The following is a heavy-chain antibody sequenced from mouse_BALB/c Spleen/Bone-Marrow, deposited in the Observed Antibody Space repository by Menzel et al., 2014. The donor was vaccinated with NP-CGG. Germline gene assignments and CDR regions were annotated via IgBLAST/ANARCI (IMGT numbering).Heavy chain of an antibody. Sequence: QVQLQQSGAELVKPGASVKMSCKASGYTFTSYWMHWVKQRPGQGLEWIGVIDPSDSYTSYNQKFKGKATLIVDTSSGTAYMQLSSLTSEDSAVYYCTIYYRSFAYWGQGTLVTVSA. CDR2: IDPSDSYT. V-gene: IGHV1S127*01. D-gene: IGHD2-14*01. CDR1: GYTFTSYW. J-gene: IGHJ3*01. CDR3: TIYYRSFAY.